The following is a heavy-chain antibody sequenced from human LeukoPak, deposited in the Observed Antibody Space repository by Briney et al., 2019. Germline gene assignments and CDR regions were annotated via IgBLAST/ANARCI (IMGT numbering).Heavy chain of an antibody. D-gene: IGHD1-26*01. J-gene: IGHJ6*03. V-gene: IGHV3-23*01. Sequence: PGGSLRLSCAASGFTFSSYAMSWVRQAPGKGLEWVSAISGSGGSTYYADSVKGRFTISRGNSKNTLYLQMNSLRAEDTAVYYCAKVVVGATLGYYMDVWGKGTTVTVSS. CDR3: AKVVVGATLGYYMDV. CDR2: ISGSGGST. CDR1: GFTFSSYA.